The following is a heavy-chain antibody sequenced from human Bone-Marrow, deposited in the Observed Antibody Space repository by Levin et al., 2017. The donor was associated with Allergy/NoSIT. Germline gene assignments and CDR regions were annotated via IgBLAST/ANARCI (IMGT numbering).Heavy chain of an antibody. CDR1: GFTFRSYA. J-gene: IGHJ4*02. V-gene: IGHV3-30-3*01. D-gene: IGHD3-22*01. CDR2: ISYDGNNE. Sequence: GGSLRLSCVASGFTFRSYALSWVRQAPGKGLEWVAAISYDGNNEYYTDSVKGRFTVSRDNFNSTLYLQMNSLRGDDTALYYCARSSGWVIYWGQGTLVTVSS. CDR3: ARSSGWVIY.